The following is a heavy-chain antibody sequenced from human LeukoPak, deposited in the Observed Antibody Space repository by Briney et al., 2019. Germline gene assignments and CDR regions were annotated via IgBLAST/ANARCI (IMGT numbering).Heavy chain of an antibody. Sequence: GGSLRLSCAASGFTFSSYWMNWVRQAPGKGLVWVSRIASDGSSTTYADSVKGRFSISRDNAKNMLYLQMNSLRVEDTAVYYCARGRPHGNDYWGQGTLVTVSS. V-gene: IGHV3-74*01. D-gene: IGHD4-23*01. CDR1: GFTFSSYW. J-gene: IGHJ4*02. CDR2: IASDGSST. CDR3: ARGRPHGNDY.